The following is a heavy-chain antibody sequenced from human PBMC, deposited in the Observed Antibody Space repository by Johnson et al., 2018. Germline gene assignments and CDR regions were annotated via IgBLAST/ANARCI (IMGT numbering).Heavy chain of an antibody. D-gene: IGHD2-15*01. V-gene: IGHV1-69*01. Sequence: QVQLVEAGAEVKKPGSSVKVSCKASGGTFTSYAFSWVRQAPGQGLEWVGGIIPIFGTADYAQRFQGRVTITADESTSTAYMELSSLRSEVTAVYFCARAAEVGPRDAFDIWGQGTMVTVSS. CDR3: ARAAEVGPRDAFDI. CDR2: IIPIFGTA. J-gene: IGHJ3*02. CDR1: GGTFTSYA.